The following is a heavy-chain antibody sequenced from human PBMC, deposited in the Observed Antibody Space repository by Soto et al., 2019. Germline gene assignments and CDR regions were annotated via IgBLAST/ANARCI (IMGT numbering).Heavy chain of an antibody. J-gene: IGHJ6*04. D-gene: IGHD3-10*01. CDR1: GFTLSGRS. Sequence: EVQLVESGGGLVQPGGSLRLSCAASGFTLSGRSMHWVRQAPGKGLVWVSGIDNAGTDSTYADSVKDRFTSSRDKAKKMLYLQMNSLRVEDTAVYYCARGWFGPDVWGKGTTVTVSS. CDR2: IDNAGTDS. V-gene: IGHV3-74*01. CDR3: ARGWFGPDV.